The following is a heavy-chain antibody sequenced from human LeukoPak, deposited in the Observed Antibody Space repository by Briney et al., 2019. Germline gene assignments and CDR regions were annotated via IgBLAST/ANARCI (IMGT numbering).Heavy chain of an antibody. CDR3: GTSRWSGSVDY. CDR1: GGTFSSYA. CDR2: IIPIFGTA. J-gene: IGHJ4*02. D-gene: IGHD3-3*01. Sequence: ASVKVSCKASGGTFSSYAISWVRQAPGQGLEWMGGIIPIFGTANYAQKFQGRVTITADKSTSTAYMELSSLRVDDTAVYYCGTSRWSGSVDYWGRGILVTVSS. V-gene: IGHV1-69*06.